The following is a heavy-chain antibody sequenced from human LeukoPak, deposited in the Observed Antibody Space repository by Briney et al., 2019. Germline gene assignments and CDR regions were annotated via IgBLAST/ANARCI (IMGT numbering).Heavy chain of an antibody. CDR1: GYTFTSYY. CDR2: INPNSGGT. Sequence: ASVKVSCKASGYTFTSYYMHWVRQAPGQGLEWMGWINPNSGGTNYAQKFQGRVTMTRDTSISTAYMELRSLRSDDTAVYYCARHSVIAAAGRGFDYWGQGTLVTVSS. J-gene: IGHJ4*02. V-gene: IGHV1-2*02. CDR3: ARHSVIAAAGRGFDY. D-gene: IGHD6-13*01.